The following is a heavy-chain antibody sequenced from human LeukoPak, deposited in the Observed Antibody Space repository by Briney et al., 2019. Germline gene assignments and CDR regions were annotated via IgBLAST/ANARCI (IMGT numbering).Heavy chain of an antibody. Sequence: GGSLRLSCAASGFTFSSCAMSWVRQAPGKGLEWVSAISGSGDNTYYADSVKGRFTISRDNSKNTLYLQMNSLRAEDTAVYYCAKVLATTRPYLYGMDVWGQGTTVTVSS. V-gene: IGHV3-23*01. D-gene: IGHD1-26*01. CDR3: AKVLATTRPYLYGMDV. CDR2: ISGSGDNT. CDR1: GFTFSSCA. J-gene: IGHJ6*02.